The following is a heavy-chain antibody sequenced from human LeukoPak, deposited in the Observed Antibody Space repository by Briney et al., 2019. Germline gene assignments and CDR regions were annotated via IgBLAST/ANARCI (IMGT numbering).Heavy chain of an antibody. CDR1: GYTFTGYY. Sequence: ASVKVSCKASGYTFTGYYMHWVRQAPGQGLEWMGRINPNSGGTNYAQKFQGRVTTTRDTSISTAYMELSRLRSDDTAVYYCARVEDAWGAAPSPIGYWGQGTLVTVSS. V-gene: IGHV1-2*06. CDR2: INPNSGGT. CDR3: ARVEDAWGAAPSPIGY. J-gene: IGHJ4*02. D-gene: IGHD1-26*01.